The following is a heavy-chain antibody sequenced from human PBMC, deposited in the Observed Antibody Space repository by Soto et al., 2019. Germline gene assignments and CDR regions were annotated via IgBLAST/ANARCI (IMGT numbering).Heavy chain of an antibody. J-gene: IGHJ6*02. CDR1: GGSIRSGGYY. V-gene: IGHV4-31*03. CDR2: TYYSGST. D-gene: IGHD5-18*01. Sequence: SETLSLTCTVSGGSIRSGGYYWSWVRQSPRRGLEWIGNTYYSGSTYYNPSLKSRLTISVDTSKNQFSLNLSSVTAADTAVYYCARDRLMATAGTARHYFGLDVWGQGTTVTVPS. CDR3: ARDRLMATAGTARHYFGLDV.